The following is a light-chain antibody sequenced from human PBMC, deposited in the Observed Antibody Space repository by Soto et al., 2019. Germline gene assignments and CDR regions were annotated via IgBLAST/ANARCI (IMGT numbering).Light chain of an antibody. Sequence: DIQVTQNRSFVSGSVGDRVTITCRASQGIGNYLSWYQQKPGKAPKLLIYAAVTLQSGVPSRFSGSESGTEFTLTISRLQPEYFATYYCQQSNSYPLTFGGGTKV. J-gene: IGKJ4*01. CDR1: QGIGNY. CDR3: QQSNSYPLT. V-gene: IGKV1-9*01. CDR2: AAV.